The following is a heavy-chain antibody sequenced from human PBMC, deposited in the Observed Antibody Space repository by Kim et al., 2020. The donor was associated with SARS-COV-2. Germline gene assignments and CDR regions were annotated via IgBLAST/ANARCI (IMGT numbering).Heavy chain of an antibody. V-gene: IGHV4-34*01. D-gene: IGHD4-17*01. CDR3: ARGSFYGDTPYYYYGMDV. CDR1: GGSFSGYY. CDR2: INHSGST. J-gene: IGHJ6*02. Sequence: SETLSLTCAVYGGSFSGYYWSWIRQPPGKGLEWIGEINHSGSTNYNPSLKSRVTISVDTCKNQFSLKLSSVTAADMAVYYCARGSFYGDTPYYYYGMDVWGQGTTVTVSS.